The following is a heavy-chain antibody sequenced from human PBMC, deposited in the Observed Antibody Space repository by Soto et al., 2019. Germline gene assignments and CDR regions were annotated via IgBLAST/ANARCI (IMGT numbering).Heavy chain of an antibody. CDR2: ISGSGGST. J-gene: IGHJ5*02. D-gene: IGHD3-10*01. CDR1: GFMFSSYD. V-gene: IGHV3-23*01. Sequence: GGSLRLSCAASGFMFSSYDMRWVRQAPGKGLEWVSAISGSGGSTYYADSVKGRFTISRDNSKNTLYLQMNSLRAEDTAVYYCAPPPQGFGELTDWFDPWGQGTLVTVSS. CDR3: APPPQGFGELTDWFDP.